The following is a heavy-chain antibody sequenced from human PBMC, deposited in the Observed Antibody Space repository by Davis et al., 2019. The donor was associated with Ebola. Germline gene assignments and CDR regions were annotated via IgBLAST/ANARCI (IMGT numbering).Heavy chain of an antibody. J-gene: IGHJ6*02. V-gene: IGHV1-69*13. Sequence: SVKVSCKSSGGTFSSYAISWVRQAPGQGLEWMGGIIPIFGTANYAQKFQGRVTITADESTSTAYMELSSLRSEDTAVYYCASEGGIVVVPAAKRSGDYYYYYGMDVWGQGTTVTVSS. CDR1: GGTFSSYA. CDR3: ASEGGIVVVPAAKRSGDYYYYYGMDV. CDR2: IIPIFGTA. D-gene: IGHD2-2*01.